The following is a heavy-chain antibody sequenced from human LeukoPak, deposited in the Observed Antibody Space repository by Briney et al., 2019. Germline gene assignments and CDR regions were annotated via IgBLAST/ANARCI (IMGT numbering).Heavy chain of an antibody. CDR3: ARDLSGGGLDY. V-gene: IGHV3-64*01. CDR2: ISSNGGST. D-gene: IGHD3-10*01. CDR1: GFTFSVSV. Sequence: PGGSLSLFCAASGFTFSVSVMHWVRQAPGKGLEYVSVISSNGGSTSYANSVKGRFTISRDNSKNTLYLQMGSLRAEDMAVYYCARDLSGGGLDYWGQGNLVTVSS. J-gene: IGHJ4*02.